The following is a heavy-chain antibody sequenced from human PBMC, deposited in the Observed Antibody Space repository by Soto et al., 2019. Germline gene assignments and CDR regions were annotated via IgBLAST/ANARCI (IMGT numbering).Heavy chain of an antibody. Sequence: EVQLVQSGGHLVQPGGSLRLSCAASGFTFTSFTMNWVRQAPGKGLEWISHINGAGTITYYADSGEGRFTISRDNAKNSLDLQMISLRAEETTVYYWVTGGDYGWLDHPVNALDVWGKGTRVTVSA. CDR3: VTGGDYGWLDHPVNALDV. CDR1: GFTFTSFT. D-gene: IGHD3-9*01. V-gene: IGHV3-48*01. CDR2: INGAGTIT. J-gene: IGHJ3*01.